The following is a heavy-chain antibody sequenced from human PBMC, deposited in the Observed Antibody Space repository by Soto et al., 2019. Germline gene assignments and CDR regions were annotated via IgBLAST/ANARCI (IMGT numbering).Heavy chain of an antibody. Sequence: SETLSLTCTVSGGSISSSSYYWGWIRQPPGKGLEWIGSIYYSGSTYYNPSLKSRVTISVDTSKNQFSLELSSVTAADTAVYYCARQAYSSGWYGGYNWFDPWGQGTLVTVSS. CDR1: GGSISSSSYY. CDR2: IYYSGST. CDR3: ARQAYSSGWYGGYNWFDP. D-gene: IGHD6-19*01. V-gene: IGHV4-39*01. J-gene: IGHJ5*02.